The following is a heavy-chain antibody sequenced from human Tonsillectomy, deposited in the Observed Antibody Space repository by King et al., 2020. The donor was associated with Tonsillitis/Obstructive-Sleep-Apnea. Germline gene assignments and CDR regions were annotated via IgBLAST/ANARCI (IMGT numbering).Heavy chain of an antibody. Sequence: AQLVQSGAEVKKPGASVKISCKASGYTFTRNYIHCVRQAPGQGREWMGIINPSDVKTTYAQDFQGRVTMTRDTSTSTVNMELNNLRSADTAVYYCVRDDKDGRHLDYWGQGSLVTVSS. CDR3: VRDDKDGRHLDY. CDR1: GYTFTRNY. J-gene: IGHJ4*02. CDR2: INPSDVKT. D-gene: IGHD2-15*01. V-gene: IGHV1-46*01.